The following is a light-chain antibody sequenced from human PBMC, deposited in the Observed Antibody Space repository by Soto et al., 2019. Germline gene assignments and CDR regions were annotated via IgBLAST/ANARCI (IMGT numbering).Light chain of an antibody. CDR2: VNNDGSH. CDR3: QTWGTGIKV. Sequence: QLVLTQSPSASASLGASVKFTCTLSSGHRSYAIAWYQQQPEKGPRYLMKVNNDGSHNKGDGIPNRFSGSSSGAERYLTISIVQSEDEADYYCQTWGTGIKVFGGGTKLTVL. CDR1: SGHRSYA. V-gene: IGLV4-69*01. J-gene: IGLJ3*02.